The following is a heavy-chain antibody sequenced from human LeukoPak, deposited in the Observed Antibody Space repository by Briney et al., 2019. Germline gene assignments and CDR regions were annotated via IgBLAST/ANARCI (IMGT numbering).Heavy chain of an antibody. Sequence: GGSLKLSCAASGFTFSGSAVHWVRQSSGKGLEWVGHIDKKDNLYATAYAESVKGRFTISRDDSKDTAFLHMDSLKTEDTALYYCTRDRGTYNWSDPWGQGTLVTVSS. CDR3: TRDRGTYNWSDP. CDR1: GFTFSGSA. D-gene: IGHD2-15*01. J-gene: IGHJ5*02. V-gene: IGHV3-73*01. CDR2: IDKKDNLYAT.